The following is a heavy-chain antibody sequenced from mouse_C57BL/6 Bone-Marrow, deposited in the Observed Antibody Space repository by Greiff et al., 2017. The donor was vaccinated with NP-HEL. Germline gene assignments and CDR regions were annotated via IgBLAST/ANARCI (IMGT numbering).Heavy chain of an antibody. CDR3: ARASDGYRYYIDY. V-gene: IGHV14-2*01. CDR2: IYPGDGDT. D-gene: IGHD2-3*01. J-gene: IGHJ2*01. Sequence: EVQLQQSGAELVKPGASVKLSCKASGSTFKDYYMHWVKQRTGQGLEWIGRIYPGDGDTNYAAKFQGKATITADTSSNTAYLQRSSLTSEDTAVYFCARASDGYRYYIDYWGQGTTLTVSS. CDR1: GSTFKDYY.